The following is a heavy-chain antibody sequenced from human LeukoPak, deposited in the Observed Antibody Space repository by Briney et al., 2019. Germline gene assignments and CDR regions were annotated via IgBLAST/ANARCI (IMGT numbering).Heavy chain of an antibody. CDR1: GFTFSSYA. CDR2: IGGSGGST. D-gene: IGHD6-13*01. J-gene: IGHJ4*02. V-gene: IGHV3-23*01. CDR3: AKDRVAAAYPYYFDY. Sequence: GGSLRLSCAASGFTFSSYAMSWVRQAPGKGLEWVSAIGGSGGSTYYADSVKGRFTISRDNSKNTLYLQMNSLRAEDTAVYYCAKDRVAAAYPYYFDYWGQGTLVTVSS.